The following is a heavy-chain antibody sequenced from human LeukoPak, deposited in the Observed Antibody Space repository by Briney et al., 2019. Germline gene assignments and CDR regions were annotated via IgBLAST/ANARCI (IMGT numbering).Heavy chain of an antibody. CDR3: ARLSSNWYGYFDL. V-gene: IGHV4-59*01. Sequence: SETLSLTCTVSGVSISSYYWSWIRQPPGKGLEWIGYIYYSGSTNYNPSLKSRVTISVDTSKNQFSLKLSSVTAADTAVYYCARLSSNWYGYFDLWGRGTLVTVSS. CDR1: GVSISSYY. D-gene: IGHD6-13*01. CDR2: IYYSGST. J-gene: IGHJ2*01.